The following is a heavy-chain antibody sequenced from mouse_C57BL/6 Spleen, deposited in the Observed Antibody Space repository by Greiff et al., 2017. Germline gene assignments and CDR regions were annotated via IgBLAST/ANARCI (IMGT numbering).Heavy chain of an antibody. CDR3: AREGSAV. D-gene: IGHD3-1*01. CDR1: GYTFISYW. J-gene: IGHJ2*01. Sequence: VQLQQPGAELVKPGASVQLSCKASGYTFISYWIHWMKQRPGQGLEWIGMIHPNSGRTNFNEKFKSKATLPVDKSSSTAYMQLSSLTSEDSAVYYCAREGSAVWGQGTTLTVSS. CDR2: IHPNSGRT. V-gene: IGHV1-64*01.